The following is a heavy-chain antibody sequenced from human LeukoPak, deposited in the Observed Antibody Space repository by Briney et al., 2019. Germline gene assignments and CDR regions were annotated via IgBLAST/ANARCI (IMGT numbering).Heavy chain of an antibody. Sequence: SETLSLTCTVFDYSIRSGYYWGWIRQPPGKGLEWIGSIYYSGNTYYNASLKSQVSISIDTSKNQFSLRLTSVTAADTAVYYCARQTGSGLFILPGGQGTLVTVSS. V-gene: IGHV4-38-2*02. CDR2: IYYSGNT. D-gene: IGHD3/OR15-3a*01. CDR1: DYSIRSGYY. CDR3: ARQTGSGLFILP. J-gene: IGHJ4*02.